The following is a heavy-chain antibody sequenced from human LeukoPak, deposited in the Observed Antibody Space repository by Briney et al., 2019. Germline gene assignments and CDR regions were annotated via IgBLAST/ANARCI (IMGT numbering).Heavy chain of an antibody. V-gene: IGHV3-48*03. CDR3: AKASAMIVVVSKHFDY. CDR2: ISSSGSTI. Sequence: GGSLRLSCAASGFTFSSYEMNWVRQAPGKGLEWVSYISSSGSTIYYADSVKGRFTISRDNSKNTLYLQMNSLRAEDTAVYYCAKASAMIVVVSKHFDYWGQGTLVTVSS. D-gene: IGHD3-22*01. J-gene: IGHJ4*02. CDR1: GFTFSSYE.